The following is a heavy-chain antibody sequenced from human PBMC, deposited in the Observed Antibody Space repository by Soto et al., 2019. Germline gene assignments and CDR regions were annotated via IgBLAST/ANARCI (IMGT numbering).Heavy chain of an antibody. CDR2: INPSGGST. J-gene: IGHJ4*02. CDR3: ARAPGYGDYAGAYDY. Sequence: ASVKVSCKASGYTFTSYYMHWVRQAPGQGLEWMGIINPSGGSTSYAQKFQGRVTMTRDTSTSTVYMELSSLRSEDTAVYSCARAPGYGDYAGAYDYWGQGTLVTVSS. V-gene: IGHV1-46*01. CDR1: GYTFTSYY. D-gene: IGHD4-17*01.